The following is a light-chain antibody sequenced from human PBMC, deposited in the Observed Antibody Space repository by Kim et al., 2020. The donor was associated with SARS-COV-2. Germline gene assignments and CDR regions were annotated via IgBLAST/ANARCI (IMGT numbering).Light chain of an antibody. CDR1: QSVGRY. CDR3: QQRSHWPPVT. Sequence: SPGERATLSCRASQSVGRYLAWYQQKAGQAPSLLIYDASNRANGIPSRFSGSGSGTDYTLTISSLEPEDFAVYYCQQRSHWPPVTFGHGTRLEIK. J-gene: IGKJ5*01. CDR2: DAS. V-gene: IGKV3-11*01.